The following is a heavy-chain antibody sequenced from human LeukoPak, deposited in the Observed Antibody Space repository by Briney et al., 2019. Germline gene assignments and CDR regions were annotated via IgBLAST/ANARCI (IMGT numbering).Heavy chain of an antibody. CDR2: ISSSGSTI. Sequence: GGSLRLSCAASGFTFSSYEMNWVRQAPGKGLEWVSYISSSGSTIYYADSVKGRFTIPRDNAKNSLYLQMNSLRAEDTAVYYCARGSTRVWYYGMDVWGQGTTVTVSS. CDR3: ARGSTRVWYYGMDV. J-gene: IGHJ6*02. D-gene: IGHD2-2*01. V-gene: IGHV3-48*03. CDR1: GFTFSSYE.